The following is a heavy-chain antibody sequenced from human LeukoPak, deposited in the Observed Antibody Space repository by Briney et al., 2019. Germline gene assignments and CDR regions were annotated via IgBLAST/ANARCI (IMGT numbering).Heavy chain of an antibody. CDR2: ISSSSSTI. J-gene: IGHJ4*02. CDR3: ARAASIAAAGFDY. D-gene: IGHD6-13*01. Sequence: PGGSLRLSCAAPGFTFSSYSMNWVRQAPGKGLEWVSCISSSSSTIYYADSVKGRFTISRDNSKNTLYLQMNSLRAEDTAVYYCARAASIAAAGFDYWGQGTLVTVSS. V-gene: IGHV3-48*01. CDR1: GFTFSSYS.